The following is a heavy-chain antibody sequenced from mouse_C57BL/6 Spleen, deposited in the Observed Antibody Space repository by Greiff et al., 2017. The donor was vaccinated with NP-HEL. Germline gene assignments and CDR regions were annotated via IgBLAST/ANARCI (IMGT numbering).Heavy chain of an antibody. V-gene: IGHV8-8*01. CDR2: IWWDDDK. Sequence: QVTLKVSGPGILQPSQTLSLTCSFSGFSLSTFGMGVGWIRQPSGKGLEWLAHIWWDDDKYYNPALKSRLTISKDTSKNQVFLKIANVDTADTATYYCARMESDSSGTGAWFAYWGQGTLVTVSA. D-gene: IGHD3-2*02. CDR3: ARMESDSSGTGAWFAY. CDR1: GFSLSTFGMG. J-gene: IGHJ3*01.